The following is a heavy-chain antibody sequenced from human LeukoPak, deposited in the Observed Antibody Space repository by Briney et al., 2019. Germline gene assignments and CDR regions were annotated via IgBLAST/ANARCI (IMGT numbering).Heavy chain of an antibody. CDR1: GGSHSGHY. Sequence: ASETLSLTCTVSGGSHSGHYWSWIRQPPGKRLEWIGYVSYTGGTKYNPSLQSRVTISIDTSKSQFSLKLTSVTSADTAVYSCARLLDNDISGDPDTFDVWGQGTTVIVSS. CDR2: VSYTGGT. CDR3: ARLLDNDISGDPDTFDV. J-gene: IGHJ3*01. V-gene: IGHV4-59*11. D-gene: IGHD3-22*01.